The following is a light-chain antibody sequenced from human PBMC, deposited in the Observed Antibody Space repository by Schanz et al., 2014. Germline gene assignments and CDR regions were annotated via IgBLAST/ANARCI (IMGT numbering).Light chain of an antibody. CDR2: EVS. V-gene: IGLV2-18*02. J-gene: IGLJ1*01. CDR1: SSDVGSYNR. Sequence: QSALTQPPSVSGSPGQSVTISCTGTSSDVGSYNRVSWYQQPPGTAPKLMIYEVSNRPSGVPDRFSGSKSGNTASLTISGLQAEDEADYYCSSYTSSNTLYVFGTGTKLTVL. CDR3: SSYTSSNTLYV.